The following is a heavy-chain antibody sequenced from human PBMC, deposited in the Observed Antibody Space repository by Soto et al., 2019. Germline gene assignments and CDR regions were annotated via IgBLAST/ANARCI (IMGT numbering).Heavy chain of an antibody. CDR1: GFTFSSYG. CDR3: AKDLKWELAYYFDY. V-gene: IGHV3-30*18. Sequence: GGSLRLSCAASGFTFSSYGMHWVRQAPGKGLEWVAVISYDGSNKYYADSVKGRFTISSDNSKNTLYLQMNSLRAEDTAVYYCAKDLKWELAYYFDYWGQGTLVTVSS. J-gene: IGHJ4*02. CDR2: ISYDGSNK. D-gene: IGHD1-26*01.